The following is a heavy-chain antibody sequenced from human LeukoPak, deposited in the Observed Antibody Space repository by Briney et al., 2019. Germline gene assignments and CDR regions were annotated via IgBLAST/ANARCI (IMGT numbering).Heavy chain of an antibody. V-gene: IGHV3-7*01. CDR1: GFTFSSYW. CDR3: ARVGYSYGSAYYYYYMDV. CDR2: IKQDGSEK. D-gene: IGHD5-18*01. J-gene: IGHJ6*03. Sequence: PGGSLRLSCAASGFTFSSYWMSWVRQAPGKGLEWVANIKQDGSEKYYVDSVKGRFTISRDNAKNSLYLQMNSLRAEDTAVYYCARVGYSYGSAYYYYYMDVWGKGTTVTVSS.